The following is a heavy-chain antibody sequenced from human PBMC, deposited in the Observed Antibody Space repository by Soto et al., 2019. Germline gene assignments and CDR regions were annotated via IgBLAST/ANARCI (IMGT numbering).Heavy chain of an antibody. CDR3: ARVPSP. CDR2: IYHNRNT. V-gene: IGHV4-30-2*01. J-gene: IGHJ5*02. CDR1: GGSISSGGYS. Sequence: QLQLQESGSGLVKPSQTLSLTCAVSGGSISSGGYSWSWFRQPPGKGLEWIGYIYHNRNTYYNPSLKIRVTISVDRSKNQFSLKLSSVTAADTAMYYCARVPSPWGQGTLVTVSS.